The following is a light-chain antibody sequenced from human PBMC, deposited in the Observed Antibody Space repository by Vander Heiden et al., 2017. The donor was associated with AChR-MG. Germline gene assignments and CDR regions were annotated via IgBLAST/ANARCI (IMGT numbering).Light chain of an antibody. CDR2: GAS. V-gene: IGKV3-15*01. CDR3: QQYDYWPPWT. Sequence: DIVMTQIPATLSVSPGDRATLSCRASQSVSSNLAWYQQKPGQAPRLLIYGASTRATGIPDRFSGSGSGTEFTLTISSLQSEDFAIYYCQQYDYWPPWTFGQGTKVEIK. J-gene: IGKJ1*01. CDR1: QSVSSN.